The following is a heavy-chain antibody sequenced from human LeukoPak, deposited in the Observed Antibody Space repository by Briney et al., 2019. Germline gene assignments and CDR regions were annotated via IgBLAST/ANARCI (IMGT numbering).Heavy chain of an antibody. D-gene: IGHD3-10*01. CDR3: ATNRGDLRTLYYFDY. CDR2: ISSSSTTI. Sequence: GGSLRLSCAASGFTFSTYSMNWVRQAPGTGLEWVSYISSSSTTIYYADSVNGRFIISRDNAKNSLSLQMNSLRAEDTAVYYCATNRGDLRTLYYFDYWGRGTLVTVSS. CDR1: GFTFSTYS. J-gene: IGHJ4*02. V-gene: IGHV3-48*01.